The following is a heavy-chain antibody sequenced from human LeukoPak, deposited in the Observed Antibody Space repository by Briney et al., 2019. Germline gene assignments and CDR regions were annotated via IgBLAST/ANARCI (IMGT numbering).Heavy chain of an antibody. Sequence: GGSLRLSCAASGFTFSNYWMHWVRPAPGKGLVWGSRVYSDGRSTSHADSVKGRFTISRDNAKNTLYLQMNSLRAEDTAVYYCARGTGYSVVDYWGQGTLVTVSS. CDR1: GFTFSNYW. CDR3: ARGTGYSVVDY. D-gene: IGHD5-18*01. CDR2: VYSDGRST. J-gene: IGHJ4*02. V-gene: IGHV3-74*01.